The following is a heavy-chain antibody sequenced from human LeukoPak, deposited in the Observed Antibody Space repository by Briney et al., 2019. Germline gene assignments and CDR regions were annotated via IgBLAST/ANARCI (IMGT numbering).Heavy chain of an antibody. CDR1: GGSISSGDYY. J-gene: IGHJ6*02. D-gene: IGHD2-21*02. CDR3: AREEIVVVTARLYYYYGMDV. CDR2: IYYSGST. V-gene: IGHV4-30-4*01. Sequence: SETLSLTCTVSGGSISSGDYYWSWIRQPPGKGPEWIGCIYYSGSTYYNPSLKSRVTISVDTSKNQFSLKLSSVTAADTAVYYCAREEIVVVTARLYYYYGMDVWGQGTTVTVSS.